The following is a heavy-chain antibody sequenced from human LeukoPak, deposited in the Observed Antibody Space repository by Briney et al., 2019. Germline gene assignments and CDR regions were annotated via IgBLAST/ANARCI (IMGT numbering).Heavy chain of an antibody. J-gene: IGHJ4*02. CDR3: AGNYYDSSGDIWVDY. V-gene: IGHV4-59*01. CDR2: ICYSGST. Sequence: PSETLSLTCTVSGGSISSYYWSWIRHPPGKGLEWIGYICYSGSTNYNPSLKSQVPISVYTAKNQFSLKLSSVTAADTAVYYCAGNYYDSSGDIWVDYWGQGTLVTVSS. CDR1: GGSISSYY. D-gene: IGHD3-22*01.